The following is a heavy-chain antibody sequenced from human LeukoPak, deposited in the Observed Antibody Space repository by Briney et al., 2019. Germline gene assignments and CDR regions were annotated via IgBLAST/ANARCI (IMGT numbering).Heavy chain of an antibody. CDR2: IIPILGIA. CDR1: GGTFSSYA. CDR3: ARDSGGGRSGGNWFDP. V-gene: IGHV1-69*04. D-gene: IGHD2-15*01. J-gene: IGHJ5*02. Sequence: GASVKVSCKASGGTFSSYAISWVRQAPGQGLEWMGRIIPILGIANYAQKFQGRVTITADKSTSTAYMELSSLRSEDTAVYYCARDSGGGRSGGNWFDPWGQGTLVTVSS.